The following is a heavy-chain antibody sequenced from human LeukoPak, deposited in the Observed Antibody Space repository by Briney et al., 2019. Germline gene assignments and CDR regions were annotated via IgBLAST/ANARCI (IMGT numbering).Heavy chain of an antibody. V-gene: IGHV5-51*01. D-gene: IGHD5-18*01. Sequence: GESLKISCKGSGYNFTSCWIGWVRQMPGKGLEWMGIIYLGDSDTRYSPSFQGQVTISADKSIRTAYLQWSSLKASDTAMYYCARLLDHDGYSQGFDHWGQGTLVTVSS. J-gene: IGHJ4*02. CDR3: ARLLDHDGYSQGFDH. CDR1: GYNFTSCW. CDR2: IYLGDSDT.